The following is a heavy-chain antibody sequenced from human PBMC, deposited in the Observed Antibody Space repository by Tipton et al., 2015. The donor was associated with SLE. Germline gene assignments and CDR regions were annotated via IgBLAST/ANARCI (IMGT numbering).Heavy chain of an antibody. Sequence: GSLRLSCAASGFTFSSYGMHWVRQAPGKGLEWVAFIRYDGSNKYYADSVKGRFTISRDNAKNSLYLQMNSLRAEGTAVYYCARASRAYYYDSSGYYHFDYWGQGTLVTVSS. CDR2: IRYDGSNK. V-gene: IGHV3-30*02. CDR3: ARASRAYYYDSSGYYHFDY. CDR1: GFTFSSYG. D-gene: IGHD3-22*01. J-gene: IGHJ4*02.